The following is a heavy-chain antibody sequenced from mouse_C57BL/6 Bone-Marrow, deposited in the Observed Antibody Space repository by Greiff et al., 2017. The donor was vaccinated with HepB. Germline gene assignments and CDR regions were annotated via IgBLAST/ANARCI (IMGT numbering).Heavy chain of an antibody. D-gene: IGHD3-2*02. J-gene: IGHJ2*01. CDR3: AREATDY. CDR2: IYPGSGNT. CDR1: GYSFTSYY. V-gene: IGHV1-66*01. Sequence: VKLMESGPELVKPGASVKISCKASGYSFTSYYIHWVKQRPGQGLEWIGWIYPGSGNTKYNEKFKGKATLTADTSSSTAYMQLSSLTSEDSAVYYCAREATDYWGQGTTLTVSS.